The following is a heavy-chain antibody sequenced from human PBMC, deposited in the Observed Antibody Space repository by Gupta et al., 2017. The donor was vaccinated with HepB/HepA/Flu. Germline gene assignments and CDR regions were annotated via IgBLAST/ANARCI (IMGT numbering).Heavy chain of an antibody. J-gene: IGHJ6*02. D-gene: IGHD2-8*02. CDR1: GYTFTSYV. CDR3: ARDGCTGGICYRYGLDV. CDR2: INAGNGNT. Sequence: QVQLVQSGAEVKNPGASVKVSCRASGYTFTSYVMHWVRQAPGQGLEWMGWINAGNGNTKYSQKFQEGVTIIRDTSASTAYMDLSSLTSEDTALYYCARDGCTGGICYRYGLDVWGQGTTVTVSS. V-gene: IGHV1-3*01.